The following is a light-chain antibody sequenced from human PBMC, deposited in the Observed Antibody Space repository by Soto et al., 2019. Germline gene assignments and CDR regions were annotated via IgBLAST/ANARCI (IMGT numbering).Light chain of an antibody. CDR3: QQYYTTPMYT. V-gene: IGKV4-1*01. J-gene: IGKJ2*01. Sequence: DIVVSQSPDSLAVSLGEKATIYCKSSQSLSYSSNNQSYLAWYQQKPGQPPKLLFYWASTRDSGVPDRFSGSGSGTDFTLTISSLQAEDMAVYYCQQYYTTPMYTFGQGTRLEIK. CDR1: QSLSYSSNNQSY. CDR2: WAS.